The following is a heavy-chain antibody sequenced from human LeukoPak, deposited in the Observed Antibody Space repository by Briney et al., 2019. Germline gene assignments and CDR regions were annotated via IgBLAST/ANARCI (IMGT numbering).Heavy chain of an antibody. Sequence: QTGRSLRLSCAASGFTFSSYWMHWVRQAPGKGLVWVSRINSDGSSTSYADSVKGRFTISRDNAKNTLYLQMNSLRAEDTAVYYCARGYGSSGNEKIFDYWGQGTLVTVSS. D-gene: IGHD6-19*01. CDR1: GFTFSSYW. CDR3: ARGYGSSGNEKIFDY. J-gene: IGHJ4*02. CDR2: INSDGSST. V-gene: IGHV3-74*01.